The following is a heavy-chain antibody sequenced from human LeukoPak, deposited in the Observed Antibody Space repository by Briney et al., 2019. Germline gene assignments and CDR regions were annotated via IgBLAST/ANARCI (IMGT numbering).Heavy chain of an antibody. J-gene: IGHJ4*02. V-gene: IGHV4-59*12. CDR2: IYYSGST. Sequence: SETLSLTCTVSGDSISNYYWTWIRQPPGKGLEWIGYIYYSGSTNYNPSLKSRVTISIDTSKNQFSLKLSSVTAADTAVYYCARVSSGWWDYWGQGTLVTASS. CDR1: GDSISNYY. D-gene: IGHD6-19*01. CDR3: ARVSSGWWDY.